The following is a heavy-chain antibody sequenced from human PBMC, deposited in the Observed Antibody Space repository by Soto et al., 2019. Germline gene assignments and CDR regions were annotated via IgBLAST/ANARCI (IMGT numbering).Heavy chain of an antibody. D-gene: IGHD2-21*01. J-gene: IGHJ4*02. CDR1: GFTFSTYW. CDR3: ARRSSGRLTTAWAPLDW. V-gene: IGHV3-7*03. Sequence: EVQLVESGGGLVQPGESLRVSREASGFTFSTYWMTWVRQAPGKGLEWVANIKQDGSEKFYVGSVRGRFTISRDNAKNSMYLQMNSLRADDTAVYYCARRSSGRLTTAWAPLDWWGQGTLVTVSS. CDR2: IKQDGSEK.